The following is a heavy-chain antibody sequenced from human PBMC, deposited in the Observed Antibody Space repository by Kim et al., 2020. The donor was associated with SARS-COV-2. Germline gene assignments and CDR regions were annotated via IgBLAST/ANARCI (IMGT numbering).Heavy chain of an antibody. V-gene: IGHV3-23*01. CDR2: ISGSGGST. D-gene: IGHD3-3*01. CDR1: GFTFSSYA. CDR3: AKGQGGFGSANYGMDV. J-gene: IGHJ6*02. Sequence: WGSLRLSCAASGFTFSSYAMSWVRQAPGKGLEWVSAISGSGGSTYYADSVKGRFTISRDNSKNTLYLQMNSLRAEDTAVYYCAKGQGGFGSANYGMDVWGQGTTVTVSS.